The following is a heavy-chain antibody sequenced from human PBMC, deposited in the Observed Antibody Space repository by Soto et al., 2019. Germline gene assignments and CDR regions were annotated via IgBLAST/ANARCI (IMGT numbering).Heavy chain of an antibody. D-gene: IGHD3-22*01. Sequence: SVKVSCKASGFTFTSSAVQWVRQARGQRLEWIGWIVVGSGNTNYAQKFQERVTITRDMSTSTAYMELSSLRSEDTAVYYCAREPIQYDSSGYPSPPDYYYYGMDVWGQGTTVTVSS. CDR2: IVVGSGNT. J-gene: IGHJ6*02. CDR1: GFTFTSSA. CDR3: AREPIQYDSSGYPSPPDYYYYGMDV. V-gene: IGHV1-58*01.